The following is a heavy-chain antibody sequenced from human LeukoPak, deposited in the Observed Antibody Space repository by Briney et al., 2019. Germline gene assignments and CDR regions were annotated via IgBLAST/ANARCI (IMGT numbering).Heavy chain of an antibody. D-gene: IGHD6-13*01. Sequence: SETLSLTCAVSGGSISSGGYSWSWIRQPPGKGLEWIGYIYHSGSTYYNPSLKSRVTISVDRSKNQFSLKLSSVTAADTAVYYCARGSSSWYGYDYWGQGTLVTVSS. V-gene: IGHV4-30-2*01. CDR2: IYHSGST. CDR3: ARGSSSWYGYDY. J-gene: IGHJ4*02. CDR1: GGSISSGGYS.